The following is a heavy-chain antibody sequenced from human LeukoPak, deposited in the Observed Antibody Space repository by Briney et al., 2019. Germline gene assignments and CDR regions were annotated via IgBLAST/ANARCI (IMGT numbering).Heavy chain of an antibody. CDR2: ISSSGSTI. V-gene: IGHV3-48*03. CDR3: ARGNYDYVWGSFWFDP. J-gene: IGHJ5*02. D-gene: IGHD3-16*01. CDR1: GFTFSSYE. Sequence: GGSLRLSCAASGFTFSSYEMHWVRQAPGKGLEWVSYISSSGSTIYYADSVKGRFTISRDNAKNSLYLQMNSLRAEDTAVYYCARGNYDYVWGSFWFDPWGQGTLVTVSS.